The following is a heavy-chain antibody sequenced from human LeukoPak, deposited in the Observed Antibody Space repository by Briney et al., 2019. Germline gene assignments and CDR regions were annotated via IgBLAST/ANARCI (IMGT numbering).Heavy chain of an antibody. CDR1: GYSFTSYW. CDR3: ARGGTTMVPDN. J-gene: IGHJ4*02. V-gene: IGHV5-51*02. CDR2: IYPGASDT. D-gene: IGHD5-18*01. Sequence: GEPLKISCKASGYSFTSYWTGWARHRPGPGMECMGVIYPGASDTRYRPSVQGQVTISADKSISTAYLQWRSLKASDTAMYDCARGGTTMVPDNWGQGNLVSVSS.